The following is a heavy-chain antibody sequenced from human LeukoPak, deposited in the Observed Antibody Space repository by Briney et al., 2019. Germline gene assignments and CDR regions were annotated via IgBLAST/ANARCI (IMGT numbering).Heavy chain of an antibody. CDR3: ARDSSGPLY. D-gene: IGHD6-19*01. Sequence: GGSLRLSCAASGFTFSNYYMHWVRQAPGEGPVWVSRVYTDGITTNYADSVKGRFTISRDNSKNTLYLQMNSLRAEDTAVYYCARDSSGPLYWGQGTLVTVSS. J-gene: IGHJ4*02. V-gene: IGHV3-74*01. CDR2: VYTDGITT. CDR1: GFTFSNYY.